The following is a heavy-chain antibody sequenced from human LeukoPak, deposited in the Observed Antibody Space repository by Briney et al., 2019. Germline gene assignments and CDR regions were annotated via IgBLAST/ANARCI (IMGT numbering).Heavy chain of an antibody. CDR2: IHTSGRT. CDR3: ARHMGLGYSYGYPYFDY. V-gene: IGHV4-61*02. CDR1: GDSISSGSYY. D-gene: IGHD5-18*01. Sequence: PSQTLSLTCTVSGDSISSGSYYWSWIRQPAGKGLEWIGRIHTSGRTNYNPSLKSRVTISVDTSKNQFSLKLSSVTAADTAVYYCARHMGLGYSYGYPYFDYWGQGTLVTVSS. J-gene: IGHJ4*02.